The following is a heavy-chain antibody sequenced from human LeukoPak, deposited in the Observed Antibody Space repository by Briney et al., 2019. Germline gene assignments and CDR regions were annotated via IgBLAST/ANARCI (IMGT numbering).Heavy chain of an antibody. CDR1: GFTFSSYG. V-gene: IGHV3-30*18. D-gene: IGHD2-2*01. Sequence: GRSLRLSCAASGFTFSSYGMHWVRQAPGKGLEWVAVISYDGSNKYYADSVKGRFTICRDNSKNTLYLQMNSLRAEDTAVYYCAKGLVPAAKMDYYYGMDVWGKGTTVTVSS. CDR3: AKGLVPAAKMDYYYGMDV. J-gene: IGHJ6*04. CDR2: ISYDGSNK.